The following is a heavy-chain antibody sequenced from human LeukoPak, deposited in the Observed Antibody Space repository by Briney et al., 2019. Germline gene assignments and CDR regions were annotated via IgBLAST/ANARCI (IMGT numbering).Heavy chain of an antibody. CDR2: ISNDGTRK. CDR1: GFPFSSYG. J-gene: IGHJ4*02. Sequence: GRSLKLSCAASGFPFSSYGIAWVRQAPGKGLEWMAVISNDGTRKYYADSVKGRFTISRDNSKNTLYLQMNSLRVEDMAVYYCAKDLTELTLALNCWGQGTLVTVSS. D-gene: IGHD3-9*01. CDR3: AKDLTELTLALNC. V-gene: IGHV3-30*18.